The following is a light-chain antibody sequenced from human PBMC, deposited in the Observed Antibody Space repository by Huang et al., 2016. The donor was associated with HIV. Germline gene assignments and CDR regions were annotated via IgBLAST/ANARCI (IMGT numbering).Light chain of an antibody. CDR2: AAS. J-gene: IGKJ4*01. V-gene: IGKV1-39*01. CDR1: QTIKYY. Sequence: IQMTQSPSSLSASVGDRVTITCRASQTIKYYLNWYQQKPGKAPDLLIYAASSLHSGVPSRFSGSGSGTDFTLTVNSLQPEDFATYYCQQSYTTPVTFGGGTKVEI. CDR3: QQSYTTPVT.